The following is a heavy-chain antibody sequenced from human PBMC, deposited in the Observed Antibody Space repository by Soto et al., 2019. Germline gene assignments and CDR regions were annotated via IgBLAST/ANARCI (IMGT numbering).Heavy chain of an antibody. CDR3: ARIHSSSSSDMDV. J-gene: IGHJ6*02. CDR2: TYYRSKWYY. D-gene: IGHD6-6*01. V-gene: IGHV6-1*01. Sequence: SQTLSLTCAISGDSGSSNSASWNWIRQSPSRGLEWLGRTYYRSKWYYGYAVSVKSRITIKPDTSKNQFSLQLNSVTPEDTAVYYCARIHSSSSSDMDVWGQGTKVTVSS. CDR1: GDSGSSNSAS.